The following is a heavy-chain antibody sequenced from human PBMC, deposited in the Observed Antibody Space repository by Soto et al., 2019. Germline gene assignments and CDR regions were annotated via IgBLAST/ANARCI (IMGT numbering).Heavy chain of an antibody. CDR3: ARGHSGDYCSDY. CDR1: GFTLSSYS. D-gene: IGHD4-17*01. Sequence: EVQLVESGGGLVKPGGSLRLSCAASGFTLSSYSMNWVRQAPGKGLEWVSSISSSSSYIYYADSVKGRFTISRDNAKNSLYLQMNSLRAEDTAVYYCARGHSGDYCSDYWGQGTLVTVSS. J-gene: IGHJ4*02. CDR2: ISSSSSYI. V-gene: IGHV3-21*01.